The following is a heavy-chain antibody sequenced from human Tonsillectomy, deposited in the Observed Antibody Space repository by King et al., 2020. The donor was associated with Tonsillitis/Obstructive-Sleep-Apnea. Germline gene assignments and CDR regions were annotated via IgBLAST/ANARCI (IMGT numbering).Heavy chain of an antibody. CDR3: ARSPQPRNDDPVPAFDI. D-gene: IGHD1-1*01. Sequence: LQLVQSGAEVKKPGASVKVSCKASGYTFTGYYMHWVRQAPGQGLEWMGRINPNSGGTNYAQKFQGRVTMTRDTSISTAYMELSRLRSDDTAVYYCARSPQPRNDDPVPAFDIWGQGTMVTVSS. CDR1: GYTFTGYY. J-gene: IGHJ3*02. V-gene: IGHV1-2*06. CDR2: INPNSGGT.